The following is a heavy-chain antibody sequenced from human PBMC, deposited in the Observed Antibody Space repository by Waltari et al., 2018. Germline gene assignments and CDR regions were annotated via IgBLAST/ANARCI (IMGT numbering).Heavy chain of an antibody. V-gene: IGHV4-39*01. D-gene: IGHD5-12*01. Sequence: LQLQVPGAGLVRRQETLSLTCSVSGCHISSCRYYWGWIRQSPGKGLEWIGSIYYSWSIYYNPTLQSRVTISGDTSKNQFSLNLSSVTAADTAVYYCARHWKRNGYRFDPWGQGTRVNVSS. J-gene: IGHJ5*02. CDR1: GCHISSCRYY. CDR2: IYYSWSI. CDR3: ARHWKRNGYRFDP.